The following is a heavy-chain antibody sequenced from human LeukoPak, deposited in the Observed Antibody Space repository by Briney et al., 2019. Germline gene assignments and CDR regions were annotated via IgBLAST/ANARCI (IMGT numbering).Heavy chain of an antibody. J-gene: IGHJ4*02. CDR2: IYYSGST. V-gene: IGHV4-59*01. CDR1: GGSISSYY. D-gene: IGHD6-13*01. Sequence: SETLSLTCTVSGGSISSYYWGWVRQPPGKGLEWIGYIYYSGSTNYNPSLKSRVTISVDTSKNQFSLKLSSVTAADTAVYYCARYFRSSSSSNFDYWGQGTLVTVSS. CDR3: ARYFRSSSSSNFDY.